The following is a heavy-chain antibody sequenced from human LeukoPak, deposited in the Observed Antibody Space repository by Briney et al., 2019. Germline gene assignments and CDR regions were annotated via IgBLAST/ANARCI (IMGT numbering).Heavy chain of an antibody. V-gene: IGHV4-59*01. J-gene: IGHJ4*02. Sequence: PSETLSLTCTASGGSISSYYWSWIRQPPGKGLEWIGYIYYSGSTNYNPSLKSRVTISVDTSKNQFSLKLSSVTAADTAVYYCASQRTTVTSYYFDYWGQGTLVTVSS. CDR3: ASQRTTVTSYYFDY. CDR2: IYYSGST. D-gene: IGHD4-17*01. CDR1: GGSISSYY.